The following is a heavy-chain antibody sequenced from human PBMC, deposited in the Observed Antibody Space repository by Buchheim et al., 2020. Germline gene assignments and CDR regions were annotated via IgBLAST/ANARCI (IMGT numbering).Heavy chain of an antibody. Sequence: EGQLVESGGGLVQPGGSLRLSCAASGFTFSSYWMHWVRQAPGKGLVWVSRINSDGSSTSYADSVKGRFTISRDNAKNKLYLQMNSLRAEDTAVYYCARDPPSSIAALNRGMDAWGQGTT. CDR3: ARDPPSSIAALNRGMDA. CDR2: INSDGSST. D-gene: IGHD6-6*01. J-gene: IGHJ6*02. V-gene: IGHV3-74*01. CDR1: GFTFSSYW.